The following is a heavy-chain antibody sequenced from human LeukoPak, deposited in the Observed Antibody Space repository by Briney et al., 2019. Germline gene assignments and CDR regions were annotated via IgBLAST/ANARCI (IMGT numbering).Heavy chain of an antibody. CDR1: GFTFNNYA. Sequence: PGGSLRLSCVASGFTFNNYAMSWVRQAPGMRLEWVSTIGGSGGGIYYADSVKGRFTISRDNSQSTLYLQMNSLRAEDTAVYYWAKYRGFGDSYDSWGQGTLVTVSS. D-gene: IGHD3-10*01. CDR2: IGGSGGGI. J-gene: IGHJ4*02. CDR3: AKYRGFGDSYDS. V-gene: IGHV3-23*01.